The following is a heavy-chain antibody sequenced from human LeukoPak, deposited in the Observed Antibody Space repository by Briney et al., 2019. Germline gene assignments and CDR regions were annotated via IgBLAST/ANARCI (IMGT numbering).Heavy chain of an antibody. CDR3: AREAVLRGSDDAFDI. D-gene: IGHD2-15*01. V-gene: IGHV3-7*01. Sequence: GGSLRLSCAASGFTLSNYYMSWVRQAPGEGLEGVANIRQDGRDKYYVDSVKGRFTISRDNAKNSLYLQMTSLRAEDTAVYYCAREAVLRGSDDAFDIWGQGTMVTVSS. CDR1: GFTLSNYY. CDR2: IRQDGRDK. J-gene: IGHJ3*02.